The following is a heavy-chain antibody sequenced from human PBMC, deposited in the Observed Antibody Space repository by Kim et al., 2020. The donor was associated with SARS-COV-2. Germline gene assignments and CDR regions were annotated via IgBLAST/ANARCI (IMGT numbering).Heavy chain of an antibody. CDR3: APTVGGTPEHPYLDH. CDR1: GFSFTTAW. CDR2: IKSKGSGGTT. Sequence: GGSLRLSCVASGFSFTTAWVSWVRQTPGKGLEWVGRIKSKGSGGTTDYAAPVKGRFTISRDDSKNTLYLEMTSLKIEDTAVYYCAPTVGGTPEHPYLDHWGQGTLVTVSS. D-gene: IGHD1-26*01. V-gene: IGHV3-15*01. J-gene: IGHJ4*02.